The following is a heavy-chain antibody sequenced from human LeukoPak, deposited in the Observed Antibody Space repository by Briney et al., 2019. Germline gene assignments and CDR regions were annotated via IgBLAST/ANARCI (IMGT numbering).Heavy chain of an antibody. CDR3: ARVGGYCSSTSGYTNWFDP. CDR1: GFTFSSYS. D-gene: IGHD2-2*01. CDR2: ISSSSSYI. V-gene: IGHV3-21*01. J-gene: IGHJ5*02. Sequence: PGGSLRLSCAASGFTFSSYSMNWVRQAPGKGLEWVSSISSSSSYIYYADSVKGRFTISRDNAKNSLYLQMNSLRAEDTAVYYCARVGGYCSSTSGYTNWFDPWGQGTLVTVSS.